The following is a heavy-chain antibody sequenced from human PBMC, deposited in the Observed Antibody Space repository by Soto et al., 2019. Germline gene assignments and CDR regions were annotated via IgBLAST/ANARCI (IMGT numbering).Heavy chain of an antibody. V-gene: IGHV4-30-4*01. CDR2: IYYSGST. CDR3: ARESSSTTNNGFDP. CDR1: GGSISSGDYY. D-gene: IGHD2-2*01. Sequence: SETLSLTCTVSGGSISSGDYYWSWIRQPPGKGLEWIGYIYYSGSTYYNPSLKSRVTISVDTSKNQFSLKLSFVTAADTAVYYCARESSSTTNNGFDPWGQGTLVTVSS. J-gene: IGHJ5*02.